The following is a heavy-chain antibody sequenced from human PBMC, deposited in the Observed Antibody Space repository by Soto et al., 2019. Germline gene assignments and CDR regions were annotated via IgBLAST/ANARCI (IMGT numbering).Heavy chain of an antibody. CDR1: GFIFSDEW. V-gene: IGHV3-74*01. D-gene: IGHD1-1*01. Sequence: EVQLVESGGGLVQPGGSLRLACATSGFIFSDEWMHWVRQAPGKGLVWVSRINKDGSYRNYVDFVEGRFTISRDDAKSELYLQMDGLRAEDTAVYYCARGGLEPFDYLGQGALVTVSS. CDR2: INKDGSYR. CDR3: ARGGLEPFDY. J-gene: IGHJ4*02.